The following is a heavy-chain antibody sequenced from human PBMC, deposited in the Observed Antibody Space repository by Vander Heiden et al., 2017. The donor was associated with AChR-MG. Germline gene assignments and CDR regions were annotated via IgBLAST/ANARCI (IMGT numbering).Heavy chain of an antibody. CDR2: ISHGGSNK. CDR3: ARARGYYGSGRYDGSDY. J-gene: IGHJ4*02. D-gene: IGHD3-10*01. V-gene: IGHV3-30-3*01. Sequence: QVQPLASGGGVVQPGRSLRLSCSASGFRFHVHPMVWLLHGPGKELAWVALISHGGSNKYYGDSVKGRFTITGDSATNTLYLQMNSLTTEDTAMYFCARARGYYGSGRYDGSDYWGQGTQVTVSS. CDR1: GFRFHVHP.